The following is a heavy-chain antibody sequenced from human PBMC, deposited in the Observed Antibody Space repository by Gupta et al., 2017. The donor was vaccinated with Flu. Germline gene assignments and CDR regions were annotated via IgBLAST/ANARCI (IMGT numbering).Heavy chain of an antibody. D-gene: IGHD2-2*01. V-gene: IGHV3-9*01. CDR1: GFTFDDYT. Sequence: VLLVESGGGLVQPGSSLRLSCAASGFTFDDYTMHWVRQAPGKALEWVSGVSWNSDHTAYAVSVRGRFTISRDNDNNSLYLQMNSLRTEDSALYYCAASCSSTRCYVSRYNYAMDLWGQGTTVTVSS. CDR2: VSWNSDHT. J-gene: IGHJ6*02. CDR3: AASCSSTRCYVSRYNYAMDL.